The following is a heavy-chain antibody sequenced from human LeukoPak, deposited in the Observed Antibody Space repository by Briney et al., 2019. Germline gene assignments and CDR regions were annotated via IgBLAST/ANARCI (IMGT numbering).Heavy chain of an antibody. CDR2: IYYGGST. CDR1: GGSFISYY. CDR3: ARSRYSWYFDL. Sequence: SETLSLTCTVSGGSFISYYWSWIRQPPGKGLEWIGYIYYGGSTNYNPSLKSRVTISVDTSKNQFSLKLSSVTAADTAVYYCARSRYSWYFDLWGRGTLVTVSS. D-gene: IGHD1-20*01. V-gene: IGHV4-59*08. J-gene: IGHJ2*01.